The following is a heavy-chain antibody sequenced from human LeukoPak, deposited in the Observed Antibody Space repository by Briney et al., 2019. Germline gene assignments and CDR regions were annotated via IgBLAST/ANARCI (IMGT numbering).Heavy chain of an antibody. J-gene: IGHJ4*02. Sequence: PGGSLRLSCAASGSTFSSYAMNWVRQAPGKGLEWVSTISGSGGSTFYADSVKGRFTISRDNSKNTLYLQMNSLRAEDTAVYYCAKVKCGGDCYDYFDYWGQGTLVTVSS. D-gene: IGHD2-21*02. CDR1: GSTFSSYA. CDR3: AKVKCGGDCYDYFDY. CDR2: ISGSGGST. V-gene: IGHV3-23*01.